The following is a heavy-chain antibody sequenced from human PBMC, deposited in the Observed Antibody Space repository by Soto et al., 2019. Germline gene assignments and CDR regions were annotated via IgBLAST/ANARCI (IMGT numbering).Heavy chain of an antibody. CDR1: GFTFDDYA. D-gene: IGHD6-13*01. V-gene: IGHV3-9*01. CDR3: AKDIDFGIAAAAGAPDAFDI. Sequence: GGSLRLSCAASGFTFDDYAMHWVRQAPGKGLEWVSGISWNSGSIGYADSVKGRFTISRDNAKNSLYLQMNSLRAEDTALYYCAKDIDFGIAAAAGAPDAFDIWGQGTMVTVSS. CDR2: ISWNSGSI. J-gene: IGHJ3*02.